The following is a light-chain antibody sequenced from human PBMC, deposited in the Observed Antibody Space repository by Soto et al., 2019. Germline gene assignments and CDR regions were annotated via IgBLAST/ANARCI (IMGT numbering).Light chain of an antibody. CDR2: DVN. J-gene: IGLJ3*02. V-gene: IGLV2-11*01. Sequence: QSALTQPRSVSGSPGQSVTFSCTGTSGDIGAYNYVSWYQFHPGKAPKMIIYDVNKRPSGVPDRFSGSKSGNTASLTISWLQAEDEPDYYCCSYAHTSRVFGGGTKLTVL. CDR3: CSYAHTSRV. CDR1: SGDIGAYNY.